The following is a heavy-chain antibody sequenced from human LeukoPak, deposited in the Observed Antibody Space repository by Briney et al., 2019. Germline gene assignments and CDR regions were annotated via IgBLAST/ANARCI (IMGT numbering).Heavy chain of an antibody. J-gene: IGHJ6*03. CDR1: GGSISSYY. CDR2: IYTSGST. Sequence: SETLSLTCTVSGGSISSYYWSWIRQPAGKGLEWIGRIYTSGSTNYNPSLKSRVTMSVDTSKNQFSLKLSSVTAADTAVYYCARVLRYCSGGNCYSGGLGYMDVWGKGTTVTISS. D-gene: IGHD2-15*01. V-gene: IGHV4-4*07. CDR3: ARVLRYCSGGNCYSGGLGYMDV.